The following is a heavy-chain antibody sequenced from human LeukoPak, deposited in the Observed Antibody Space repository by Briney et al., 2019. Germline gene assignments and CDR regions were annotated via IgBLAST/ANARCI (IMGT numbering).Heavy chain of an antibody. J-gene: IGHJ4*02. D-gene: IGHD6-13*01. CDR2: ISAYNGNT. V-gene: IGHV1-18*01. CDR1: GYIFNNYG. CDR3: ARDGGSSWYFDY. Sequence: ASVKVSCKASGYIFNNYGISWLRQAPGQGLEWMGWISAYNGNTNYAQNLQGRITMTTDTSTSTSYMELRSLRSDDTALYYCARDGGSSWYFDYWGQGTLVTVSS.